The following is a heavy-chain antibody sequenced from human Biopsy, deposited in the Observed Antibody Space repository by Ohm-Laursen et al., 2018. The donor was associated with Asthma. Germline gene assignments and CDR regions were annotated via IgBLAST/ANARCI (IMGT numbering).Heavy chain of an antibody. Sequence: SETLSLTCAVYGGSFSGYYWSWIRQPPGKGLEWIGEINHSGSTNYNPSLKSRVTISVGTSKNQFSLKLSSVTAADTAVYYCSRDGGLTSYPGTFHIWGQGTMVTVSS. CDR3: SRDGGLTSYPGTFHI. CDR1: GGSFSGYY. V-gene: IGHV4-34*01. CDR2: INHSGST. J-gene: IGHJ3*02. D-gene: IGHD1-1*01.